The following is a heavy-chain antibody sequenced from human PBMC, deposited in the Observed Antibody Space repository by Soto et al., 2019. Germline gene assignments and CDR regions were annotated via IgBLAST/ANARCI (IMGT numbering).Heavy chain of an antibody. CDR3: AKRGRMDV. Sequence: PGGSLRLSCAASGFTFSSYAMNWVRQAPGKGLEWVSLISGSGDTTYYADSVRGRFTISRDNSKNTLYVHMNSLRAEDTAVYYCAKRGRMDVWGQGTTVTVSS. V-gene: IGHV3-23*01. CDR2: ISGSGDTT. J-gene: IGHJ6*02. CDR1: GFTFSSYA.